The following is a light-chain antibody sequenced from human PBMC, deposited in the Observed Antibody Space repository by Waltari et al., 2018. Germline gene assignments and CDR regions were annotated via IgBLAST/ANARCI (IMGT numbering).Light chain of an antibody. J-gene: IGKJ2*01. CDR3: QQYSTSPNT. CDR1: QSVSSSY. Sequence: EIVLTQSPGTLSLSPGERATLPCRASQSVSSSYLAWYQQKPGQAPRLLIFGASNRATGIPDRFSGSGSGTDFTLTINRLEPEDFAVYFCQQYSTSPNTFGQGTKLEI. V-gene: IGKV3-20*01. CDR2: GAS.